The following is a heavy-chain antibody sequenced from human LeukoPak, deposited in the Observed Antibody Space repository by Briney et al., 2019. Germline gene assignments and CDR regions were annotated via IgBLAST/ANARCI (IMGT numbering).Heavy chain of an antibody. D-gene: IGHD6-13*01. V-gene: IGHV3-23*01. CDR3: ARSRRDSAWYIDDY. J-gene: IGHJ4*02. Sequence: GGSLRLSCAASGFTFSSYAMSWFRQAPGKGLEWVSGISGSGIGGRTHYADSVKGRFTISRDHARSSLSLQMHSLTADDTAVYYCARSRRDSAWYIDDYWGQGTLVTVSS. CDR2: ISGSGIGGRT. CDR1: GFTFSSYA.